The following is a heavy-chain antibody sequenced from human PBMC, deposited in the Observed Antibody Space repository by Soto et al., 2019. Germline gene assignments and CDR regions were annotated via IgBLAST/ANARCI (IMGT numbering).Heavy chain of an antibody. CDR2: INPFDGSR. V-gene: IGHV1-46*01. J-gene: IGHJ5*02. Sequence: ASVKVSCKASGYIFTSYYLHWVRQAPGQGLEWMGWINPFDGSRMFAQSFQGRVTFTRDTSTSTVYMELSGLRSEDTAVYYCARAMRYSNSWFPNWGQGTLVTVSS. CDR1: GYIFTSYY. CDR3: ARAMRYSNSWFPN. D-gene: IGHD6-13*01.